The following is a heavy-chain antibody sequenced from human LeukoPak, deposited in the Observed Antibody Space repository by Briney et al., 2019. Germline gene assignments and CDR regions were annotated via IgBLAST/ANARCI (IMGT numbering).Heavy chain of an antibody. CDR3: AKDGDYNYYYMDV. Sequence: GGSLRLSCAASGFTFSSYGMHWVRQAPGKGLEWVAFIRYDGSNKYYADSVKGRFTISRDNSKNTLYLQMNSLRAEDTAVYYCAKDGDYNYYYMDVWGKGTTVTISS. J-gene: IGHJ6*03. CDR1: GFTFSSYG. D-gene: IGHD4-17*01. V-gene: IGHV3-30*02. CDR2: IRYDGSNK.